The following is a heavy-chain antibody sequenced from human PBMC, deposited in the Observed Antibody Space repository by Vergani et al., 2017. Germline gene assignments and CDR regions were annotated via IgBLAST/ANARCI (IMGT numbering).Heavy chain of an antibody. CDR1: GFTFSSYA. J-gene: IGHJ4*02. CDR3: ASGSAVGSNFDY. Sequence: QVQLVESGGGVVQPGRSLRLSCAASGFTFSSYAMHWVRQAPGKGLEWVAVISYDGSNKYYADSVKGRFTISGDNSKNTLYLQMNSLRAEDTAVYYCASGSAVGSNFDYWGQGTLVTVSS. CDR2: ISYDGSNK. V-gene: IGHV3-30-3*01. D-gene: IGHD1-26*01.